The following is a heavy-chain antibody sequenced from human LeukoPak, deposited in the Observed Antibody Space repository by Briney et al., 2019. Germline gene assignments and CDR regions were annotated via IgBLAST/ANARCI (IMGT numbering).Heavy chain of an antibody. CDR2: VHRSGST. D-gene: IGHD1-1*01. CDR3: TRDDWNPDF. J-gene: IGHJ4*02. V-gene: IGHV4-38-2*02. Sequence: SETLSLTCSVSGYSISRGYHWGWIRQPPGKGLEWIGSVHRSGSTYYNPSLKGRVTISADTSKNQFSLKLSSVAAADTAVYYCTRDDWNPDFWGQGTLVTVSS. CDR1: GYSISRGYH.